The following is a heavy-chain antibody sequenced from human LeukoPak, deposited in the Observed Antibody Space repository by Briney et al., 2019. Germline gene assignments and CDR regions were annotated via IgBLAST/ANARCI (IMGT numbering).Heavy chain of an antibody. Sequence: GASVKVSCKASGYTFTSYDINWVRQATGQGLEWRGWMNPNSGNTGYAQKFQGRVTMTRNTSISTAYMELSSLRSEDTAVYYCARTSAVAMYNWFDPWGQGTLVTVSS. J-gene: IGHJ5*02. D-gene: IGHD6-19*01. CDR1: GYTFTSYD. V-gene: IGHV1-8*01. CDR3: ARTSAVAMYNWFDP. CDR2: MNPNSGNT.